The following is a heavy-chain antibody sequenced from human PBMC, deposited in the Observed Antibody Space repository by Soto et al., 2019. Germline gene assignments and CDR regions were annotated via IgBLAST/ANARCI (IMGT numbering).Heavy chain of an antibody. V-gene: IGHV1-69*01. D-gene: IGHD4-17*01. CDR3: ASNPYRWGDYVGYFDY. Sequence: QVQLVQSGAEVKKPGSSVKVSCKASGGTFSSYAISWLRQAPGQGLEWMGGIIPIFGTANYAQKFQGRVTITADESTSTAYMELRSLRSEDTAVYYCASNPYRWGDYVGYFDYWGQGTLVTVSS. CDR1: GGTFSSYA. CDR2: IIPIFGTA. J-gene: IGHJ4*02.